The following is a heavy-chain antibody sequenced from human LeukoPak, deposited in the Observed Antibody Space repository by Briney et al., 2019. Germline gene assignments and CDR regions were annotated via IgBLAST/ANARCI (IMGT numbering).Heavy chain of an antibody. V-gene: IGHV3-48*03. CDR3: ARDWQTADGNYYYMDV. CDR2: ISGSGSTI. CDR1: GFTFSSYE. J-gene: IGHJ6*03. Sequence: GGSLRLSCAACGFTFSSYEMNWVRQAPGKGLEWISYISGSGSTIYYADSVKGRFTISRDNARSSLYLQLNSLRAEDTAVYYCARDWQTADGNYYYMDVWGKGTTVTISS.